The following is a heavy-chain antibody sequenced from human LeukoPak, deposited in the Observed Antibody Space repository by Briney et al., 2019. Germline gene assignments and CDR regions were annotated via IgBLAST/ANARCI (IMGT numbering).Heavy chain of an antibody. CDR2: ISYDGSNK. CDR1: GFTFSSYW. CDR3: ARGLMNIAVAGPPSDY. V-gene: IGHV3-30-3*01. D-gene: IGHD6-19*01. J-gene: IGHJ4*02. Sequence: GGSLRLSCVASGFTFSSYWMSWVRQAPGKGLEWVAVISYDGSNKYYADSVKGRFTISRDNSKNTLYLQMNSLRAEDTAVYYCARGLMNIAVAGPPSDYWGQGTLVTVSS.